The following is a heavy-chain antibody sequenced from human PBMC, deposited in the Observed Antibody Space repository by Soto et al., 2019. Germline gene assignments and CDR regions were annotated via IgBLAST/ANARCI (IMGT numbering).Heavy chain of an antibody. CDR1: GYTFTGYY. Sequence: SVKVSCKASGYTFTGYYMHWVRQAPGQGLEWMGWINPNSGGTNYAQKFQGRVTMTRDTSISTAYMELSRLRSDDTAVYYCARVRYCSSTSCYRRNWFDPWGQGTLVTVS. CDR2: INPNSGGT. J-gene: IGHJ5*02. CDR3: ARVRYCSSTSCYRRNWFDP. D-gene: IGHD2-2*01. V-gene: IGHV1-2*02.